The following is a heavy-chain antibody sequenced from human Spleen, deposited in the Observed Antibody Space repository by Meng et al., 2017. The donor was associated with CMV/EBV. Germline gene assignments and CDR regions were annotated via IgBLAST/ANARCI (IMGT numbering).Heavy chain of an antibody. CDR1: IFY. Sequence: IFYLHWVRQAPGQGLEWMGIIDPSDGSTTYAQKFQGRFTMTRDTSTNTVYMELSSLRSEDTAVYYCARAPAPTYCSSVSCYYNWFDPWGQGTLVTVSS. V-gene: IGHV1-46*01. CDR2: IDPSDGST. CDR3: ARAPAPTYCSSVSCYYNWFDP. J-gene: IGHJ5*02. D-gene: IGHD2-2*01.